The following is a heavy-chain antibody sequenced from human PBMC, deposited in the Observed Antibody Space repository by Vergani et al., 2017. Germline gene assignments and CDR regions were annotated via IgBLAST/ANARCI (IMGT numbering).Heavy chain of an antibody. D-gene: IGHD2/OR15-2a*01. CDR2: ISWNSGSI. CDR3: AKDISREYDYYYYGMDV. CDR1: GFTFDDYA. J-gene: IGHJ6*02. Sequence: VQLVESGGGVVQPGRSLRLSCAASGFTFDDYAMHWVRQAPGKGLEWVSGISWNSGSIGYADSVKGRFTISRDNAKNSLYLQMNSLRAEDTALYYCAKDISREYDYYYYGMDVWGQGTTVTVSS. V-gene: IGHV3-9*01.